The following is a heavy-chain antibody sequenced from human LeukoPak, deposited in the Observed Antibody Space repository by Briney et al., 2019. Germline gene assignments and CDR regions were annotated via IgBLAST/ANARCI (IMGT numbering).Heavy chain of an antibody. CDR1: GYTFTSYG. D-gene: IGHD6-13*01. CDR3: ARDGTSLAAAEDYYYYGMDV. Sequence: RASVKVSCKASGYTFTSYGISWVRQAPGQGLEWMGWISAYNGNTNYAQKLQGRVTMTTDTSTSTAYMELRSLRSDDTAVYYCARDGTSLAAAEDYYYYGMDVWGQGTTVTVSS. CDR2: ISAYNGNT. J-gene: IGHJ6*02. V-gene: IGHV1-18*01.